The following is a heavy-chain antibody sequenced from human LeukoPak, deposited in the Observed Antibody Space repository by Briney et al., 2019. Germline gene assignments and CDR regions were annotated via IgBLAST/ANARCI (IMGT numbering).Heavy chain of an antibody. J-gene: IGHJ3*02. CDR2: ISYDGSNK. CDR1: GFTFSSYG. Sequence: GGSLRLSCAASGFTFSSYGMHWVRQAPGKGLEWVAVISYDGSNKYYADSVKGRFTTSRDNSKNTLYLQMNSLRAEDTAVYYCAKFSDFWSGYPIPLGSAGYAFDIWGQGTMVTVSS. D-gene: IGHD3-3*01. V-gene: IGHV3-30*18. CDR3: AKFSDFWSGYPIPLGSAGYAFDI.